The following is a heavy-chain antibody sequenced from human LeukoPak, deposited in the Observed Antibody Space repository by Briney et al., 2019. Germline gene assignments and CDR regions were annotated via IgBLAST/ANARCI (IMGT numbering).Heavy chain of an antibody. Sequence: RSGGSLTLSCAASGLTFNNYWMNWVRQAPGKGLEWVANIKQDGSEKKYVDSVKGRFTISRDNAKNSLYLQMNGLRVEDAAIYYCARDKEWFGNFDYWGQGTLVTVSS. V-gene: IGHV3-7*03. D-gene: IGHD3-10*01. CDR1: GLTFNNYW. CDR2: IKQDGSEK. J-gene: IGHJ4*02. CDR3: ARDKEWFGNFDY.